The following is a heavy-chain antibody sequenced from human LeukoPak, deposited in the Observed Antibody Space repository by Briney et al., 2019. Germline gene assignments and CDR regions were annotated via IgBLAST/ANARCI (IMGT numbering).Heavy chain of an antibody. CDR1: GFTLSDYY. CDR3: ARGSPGGSTSCYADY. J-gene: IGHJ4*02. D-gene: IGHD2-2*01. V-gene: IGHV3-11*06. CDR2: ISSSSSYT. Sequence: GGSLRLPCAASGFTLSDYYMSWIRQAPGKGLEWVSYISSSSSYTNYADSVKGRFTISRDNAKNSLYLQMNSLRAEDTAVYYCARGSPGGSTSCYADYWGQGTLVTVSS.